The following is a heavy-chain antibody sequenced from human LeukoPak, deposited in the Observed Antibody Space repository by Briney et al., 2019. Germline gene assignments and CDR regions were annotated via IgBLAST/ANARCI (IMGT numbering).Heavy chain of an antibody. CDR2: INGDGSTT. CDR3: ATGNYYDSRGYYTFGH. CDR1: GFTFSRYW. D-gene: IGHD3-22*01. Sequence: PGGSLRLSCAASGFTFSRYWMHWVRQAPGKGLVWVSRINGDGSTTSYADSVKGGFTISRDNAENTLYLQMNSLRAEDTAVYYCATGNYYDSRGYYTFGHWGQGTLVTVSS. V-gene: IGHV3-74*01. J-gene: IGHJ1*01.